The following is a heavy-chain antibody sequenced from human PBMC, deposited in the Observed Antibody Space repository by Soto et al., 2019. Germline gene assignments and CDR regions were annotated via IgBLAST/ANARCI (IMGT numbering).Heavy chain of an antibody. Sequence: GASVKVSCKASGYTFSHYGISWVRQAPGQGLEWMGWINTYNGNTNHAQKLQGRVTMTTDTSTSTAYMELRSLRSDDTAVYYCARGVGSGTYYNQYNWFDPWGQGTLVTVSS. CDR1: GYTFSHYG. D-gene: IGHD3-10*01. CDR3: ARGVGSGTYYNQYNWFDP. CDR2: INTYNGNT. V-gene: IGHV1-18*01. J-gene: IGHJ5*02.